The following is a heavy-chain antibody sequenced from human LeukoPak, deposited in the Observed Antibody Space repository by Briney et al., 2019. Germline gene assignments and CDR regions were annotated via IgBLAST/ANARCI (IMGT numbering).Heavy chain of an antibody. CDR1: GGSISGYY. Sequence: SETLSLTCTVSGGSISGYYWSWIRQPPGKGLDWIGFIYYTGDTKYNPSLKSRLTISVDTSKNQFSLKLNSVTAADTAVYYCVTEPGYCTGGRCYGGWFDPWGQGTLVTVSS. J-gene: IGHJ5*02. V-gene: IGHV4-59*12. D-gene: IGHD2-15*01. CDR2: IYYTGDT. CDR3: VTEPGYCTGGRCYGGWFDP.